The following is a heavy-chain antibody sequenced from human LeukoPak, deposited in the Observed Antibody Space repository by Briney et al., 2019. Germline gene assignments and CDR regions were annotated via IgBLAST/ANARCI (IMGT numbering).Heavy chain of an antibody. Sequence: GGSLRLSCAASGFTFSIYGMSWVRQAPGKGLEWVSYISSSGSTIYYADSVKGRFTISRDSSKNTLYLQMNSLRPEDTAVYYCARARPSMWIDYWGQGTLVTVSS. CDR2: ISSSGSTI. J-gene: IGHJ4*02. V-gene: IGHV3-48*01. CDR3: ARARPSMWIDY. D-gene: IGHD5-12*01. CDR1: GFTFSIYG.